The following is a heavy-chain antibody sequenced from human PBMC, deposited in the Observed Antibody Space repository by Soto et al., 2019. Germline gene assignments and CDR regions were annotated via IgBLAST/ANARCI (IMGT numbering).Heavy chain of an antibody. CDR2: ISVGGDTT. CDR3: AKGRGGSGSLTPRVDF. CDR1: GFTFNNYA. D-gene: IGHD3-10*01. Sequence: EVQLLESGGGLLQPGGSLRPSCAASGFTFNNYAMTWVRQAPGKGLEWVSAISVGGDTTSYADSVKGRFTVFRAGSKTMLYLLVSSLRAEDTALYYCAKGRGGSGSLTPRVDFWGQGTLVTVSS. V-gene: IGHV3-23*01. J-gene: IGHJ4*02.